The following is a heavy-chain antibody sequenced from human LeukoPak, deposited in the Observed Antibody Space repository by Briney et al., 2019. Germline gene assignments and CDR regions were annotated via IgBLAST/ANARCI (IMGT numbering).Heavy chain of an antibody. J-gene: IGHJ3*02. V-gene: IGHV3-15*01. D-gene: IGHD5-18*01. Sequence: PGGSLRLSCAPSGFTFSNAWMSWVRHAPGKGLEWVGRIKSKTDGGTTDYAAPVKGRVTISRDDSKNTLYLQMNSLKTEDTSVYYCTTTAMVTFDAFDIWGQGTMVAVSS. CDR3: TTTAMVTFDAFDI. CDR2: IKSKTDGGTT. CDR1: GFTFSNAW.